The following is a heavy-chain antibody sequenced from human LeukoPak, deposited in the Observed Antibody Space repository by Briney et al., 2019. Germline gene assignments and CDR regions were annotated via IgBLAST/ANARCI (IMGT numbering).Heavy chain of an antibody. V-gene: IGHV3-66*01. Sequence: GGSLRLSCAASGFTVSSNYMSWVRQAPGKGLEWVSVIYSGGSTYYADSVKGRFTISRDNSKNTLYVQMNSLRAEDTAVYYCARAGSGSYYPNVYYYGMDVWGQGTTVTVSS. CDR1: GFTVSSNY. J-gene: IGHJ6*02. CDR2: IYSGGST. CDR3: ARAGSGSYYPNVYYYGMDV. D-gene: IGHD3-10*01.